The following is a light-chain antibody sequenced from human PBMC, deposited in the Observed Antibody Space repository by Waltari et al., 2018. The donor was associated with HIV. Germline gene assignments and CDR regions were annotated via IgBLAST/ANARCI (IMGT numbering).Light chain of an antibody. CDR1: SSNIGSTT. V-gene: IGLV1-44*01. CDR3: AAWEDSLNGYV. J-gene: IGLJ1*01. CDR2: SNN. Sequence: QSVLTQPPSASGTPGQRVTISCPGSSSNIGSTTVTWYQQLRGTAPNLLIYSNNQRPSGVPDRFSGSKSGTSASLASSGLQSEDEADYYCAAWEDSLNGYVFGTGTKVTVL.